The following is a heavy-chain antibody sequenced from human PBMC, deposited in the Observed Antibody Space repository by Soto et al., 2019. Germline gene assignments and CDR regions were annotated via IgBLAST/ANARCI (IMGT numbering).Heavy chain of an antibody. CDR3: ARQPYYDILTGYPRPRFDP. Sequence: ASVKVSCKASGGTFSSYAISWVRQAPGQGLEWMGWMNPNSGNTGYAQKFQGRVTMTRNTSISTAYMELSSLRSEDTAVYYCARQPYYDILTGYPRPRFDPWGQGTLVTVSS. CDR1: GGTFSSYA. CDR2: MNPNSGNT. J-gene: IGHJ5*02. V-gene: IGHV1-8*02. D-gene: IGHD3-9*01.